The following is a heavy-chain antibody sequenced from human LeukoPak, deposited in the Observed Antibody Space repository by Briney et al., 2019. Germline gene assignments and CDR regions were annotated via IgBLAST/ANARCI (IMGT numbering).Heavy chain of an antibody. CDR3: AKVYRCEGVMDV. J-gene: IGHJ6*03. CDR1: GFTFSSYG. D-gene: IGHD3-10*01. V-gene: IGHV3-30*02. CDR2: IRYDGSNK. Sequence: GGSLRLSCAASGFTFSSYGMHWVRQAPGKGLEWVAFIRYDGSNKYFADSVKGRFTISRDNSKNTLYLQMNSLRAEDTAVYYCAKVYRCEGVMDVWGKGTTVTVSS.